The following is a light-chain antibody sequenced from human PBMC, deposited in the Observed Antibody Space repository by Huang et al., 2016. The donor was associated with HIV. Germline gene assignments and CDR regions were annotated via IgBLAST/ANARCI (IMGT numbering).Light chain of an antibody. J-gene: IGKJ3*01. CDR3: LQYNSYPLT. CDR2: AAS. V-gene: IGKV1-17*03. CDR1: QDINNA. Sequence: DIQMTQSPSAMSASVGDKVTITCRASQDINNALAWFQQKPGKVPKRLIFAASSLQSGVPLRFSGSGSGTDFTLTISSLQPEDFATYYCLQYNSYPLTFGPRTKVDFK.